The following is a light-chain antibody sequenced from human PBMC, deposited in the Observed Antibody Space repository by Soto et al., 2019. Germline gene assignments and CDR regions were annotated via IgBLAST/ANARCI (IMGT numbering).Light chain of an antibody. CDR1: QTISSW. Sequence: DIQMNQSPSTLSASVGDRVTITCRASQTISSWLAWYQQKPGKAPKLLIYDASSLESGVPSRFSGSGSGTEFTLTISSLQPDDFATYYCQQYNSYSPLFGGGTKVDIK. CDR2: DAS. J-gene: IGKJ4*01. CDR3: QQYNSYSPL. V-gene: IGKV1-5*01.